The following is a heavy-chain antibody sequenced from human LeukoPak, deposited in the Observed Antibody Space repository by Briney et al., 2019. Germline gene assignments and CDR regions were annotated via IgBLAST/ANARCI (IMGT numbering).Heavy chain of an antibody. CDR3: ARDIGSSGSFGYFDY. J-gene: IGHJ4*02. Sequence: GGSLRLSCAASGFTFSSYWMSWVRQAPGKGLEWVANIKQDGSEKYYVDSVKGRFTISRDNAKNSLYLQMNSLRAEDTAVYYCARDIGSSGSFGYFDYWGQGTLVTVSS. CDR1: GFTFSSYW. D-gene: IGHD1-26*01. CDR2: IKQDGSEK. V-gene: IGHV3-7*01.